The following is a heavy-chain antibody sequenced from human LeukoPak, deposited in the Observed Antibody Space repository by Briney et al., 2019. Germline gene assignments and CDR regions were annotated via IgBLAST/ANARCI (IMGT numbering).Heavy chain of an antibody. CDR2: ISSDGSNK. V-gene: IGHV3-30-3*01. CDR1: GFTFSTYA. Sequence: GGSLRLSCAASGFTFSTYAMLWVRQAPGKGLEWVAVISSDGSNKYYADSVKGRFTISRDNSKNTLYLQMNSLRAEDTAVYYCASLSSSDYWGQGTLVTVSS. J-gene: IGHJ4*02. CDR3: ASLSSSDY.